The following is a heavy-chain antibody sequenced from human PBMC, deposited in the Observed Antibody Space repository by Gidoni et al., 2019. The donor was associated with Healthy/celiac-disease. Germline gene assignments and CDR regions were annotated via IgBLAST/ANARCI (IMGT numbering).Heavy chain of an antibody. D-gene: IGHD3-3*01. J-gene: IGHJ5*02. CDR3: ARERADFWSGYYARGWFDP. CDR2: IYSGGST. CDR1: GFTVSSNY. V-gene: IGHV3-53*01. Sequence: EVQLVESGGGLIQPGGSLRLSCAASGFTVSSNYMSWVRQAPGKGLEWVSVIYSGGSTYYADSVKGRFTISRDNSKNTLYLQMNSLRAEDTAVYYCARERADFWSGYYARGWFDPWGQGTLVTVSS.